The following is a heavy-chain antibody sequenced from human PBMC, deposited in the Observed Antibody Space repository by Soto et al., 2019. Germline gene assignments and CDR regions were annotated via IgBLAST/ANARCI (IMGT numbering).Heavy chain of an antibody. CDR1: GGSFNRHT. CDR3: ARGWGYDSTDYYYAY. D-gene: IGHD3-22*01. V-gene: IGHV1-69*01. Sequence: QVQLVQSEAEVRKPGSSVRVSCKASGGSFNRHTISWVRQAPGQGLEWMGGIIPIFGTANHAQKFQGRVTIIADESTSTVYMELSSLRSDDTAIYYCARGWGYDSTDYYYAYWGQGTLFIVSS. CDR2: IIPIFGTA. J-gene: IGHJ4*02.